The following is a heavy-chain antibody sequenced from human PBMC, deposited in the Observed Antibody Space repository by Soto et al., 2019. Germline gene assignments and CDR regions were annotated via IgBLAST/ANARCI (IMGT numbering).Heavy chain of an antibody. J-gene: IGHJ3*02. CDR2: MNPNSGNT. Sequence: ASVKVSCKASGYTFTSYDINWVRQATGQGLEWMGWMNPNSGNTGYARKFQGRVTMTRNTSISTAYMELSSLRSEDTAVYYCARGRYYDFWSGYYTRGIGAHDAFDIWGHGTMVTVSS. CDR3: ARGRYYDFWSGYYTRGIGAHDAFDI. CDR1: GYTFTSYD. D-gene: IGHD3-3*01. V-gene: IGHV1-8*01.